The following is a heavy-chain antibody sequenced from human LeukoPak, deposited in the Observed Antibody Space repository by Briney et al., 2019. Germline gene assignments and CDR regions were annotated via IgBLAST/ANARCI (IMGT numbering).Heavy chain of an antibody. CDR1: GGSFSGYY. J-gene: IGHJ4*02. D-gene: IGHD6-13*01. CDR3: ATVGLYSSSWYSGYYFDY. CDR2: INHSGST. V-gene: IGHV4-34*01. Sequence: SETLSLTCAVYGGSFSGYYWSWIRQPPGKGLEWIGEINHSGSTNYNPSLKSRVTISVDKSKNQFSLKLSSVTAADTAVYYCATVGLYSSSWYSGYYFDYWGQGTLVTVSS.